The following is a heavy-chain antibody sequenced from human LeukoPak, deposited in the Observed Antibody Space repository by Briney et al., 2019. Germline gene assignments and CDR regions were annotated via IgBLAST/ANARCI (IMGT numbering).Heavy chain of an antibody. CDR3: AREKVNWFDH. CDR2: ISSSGSTI. J-gene: IGHJ5*02. CDR1: GFTFGSYE. V-gene: IGHV3-48*03. Sequence: PGGALRLSCAASGFTFGSYEMNWVSQARGKGLEGVSYISSSGSTIHYADSVKGRFTISRDNAKNSLYVQMNSLRAEDTAVYYCAREKVNWFDHWGQGTLVTVSS.